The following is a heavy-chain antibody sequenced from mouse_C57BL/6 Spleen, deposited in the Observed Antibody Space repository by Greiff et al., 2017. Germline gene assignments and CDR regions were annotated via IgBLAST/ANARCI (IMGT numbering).Heavy chain of an antibody. J-gene: IGHJ3*01. D-gene: IGHD2-4*01. CDR2: INPGSGGT. CDR3: ARAPCEYDFAY. V-gene: IGHV1-54*01. CDR1: GYAFTNYL. Sequence: VQLQESGAELVRPGTSVKVSCKASGYAFTNYLIEWVKQRPGQGLEWIGVINPGSGGTNYNEKFKGKATLTADKSSSPAYMQLSSLTSEDSAVYFCARAPCEYDFAYWGQGTLVTVSA.